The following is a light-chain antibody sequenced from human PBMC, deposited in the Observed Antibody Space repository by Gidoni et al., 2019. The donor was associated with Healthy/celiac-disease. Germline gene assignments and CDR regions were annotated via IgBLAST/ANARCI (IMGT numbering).Light chain of an antibody. Sequence: DIVMTQSPLSLPVTPGEPASISCRSSQSLLHSNGYNYLYWYLQKPGPSPQLLIYLGSNRASGVPDRFSGSGSGTGFTLKISRVEAEDVGVYYCMQALQTPFTFGPGTKVDIK. J-gene: IGKJ3*01. V-gene: IGKV2-28*01. CDR3: MQALQTPFT. CDR2: LGS. CDR1: QSLLHSNGYNY.